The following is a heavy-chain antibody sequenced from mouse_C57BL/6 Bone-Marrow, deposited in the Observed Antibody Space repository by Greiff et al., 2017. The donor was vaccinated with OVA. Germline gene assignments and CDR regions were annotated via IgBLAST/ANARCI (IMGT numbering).Heavy chain of an antibody. CDR2: INPSSGYT. V-gene: IGHV1-4*01. CDR3: ARKRGVPWFAY. CDR1: GYTFTSYT. J-gene: IGHJ3*01. Sequence: VKLMESGAELARPGASVKMSCKASGYTFTSYTMHWVKQRPGQGLEWIGYINPSSGYTKYNQKFKDKATLTADKSSSTAYMQLSSLTSEDSAVYYCARKRGVPWFAYWGQGTLVTVSA.